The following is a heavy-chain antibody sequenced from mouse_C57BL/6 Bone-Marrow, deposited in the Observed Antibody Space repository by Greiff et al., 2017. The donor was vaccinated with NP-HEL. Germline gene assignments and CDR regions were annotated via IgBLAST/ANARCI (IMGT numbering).Heavy chain of an antibody. CDR1: GFTFSDYG. CDR2: ISSGSSTI. Sequence: EVQLVESGGGLVKPGGSLKLSCAASGFTFSDYGMHWVRQAPEKGLEWVAYISSGSSTIYYADTVKGRFTISRDNAKNTLFLQMTSLRSEDTAMYYCARQRYDGYYVGFAYWGQGTLVTVSA. CDR3: ARQRYDGYYVGFAY. J-gene: IGHJ3*01. D-gene: IGHD2-3*01. V-gene: IGHV5-17*01.